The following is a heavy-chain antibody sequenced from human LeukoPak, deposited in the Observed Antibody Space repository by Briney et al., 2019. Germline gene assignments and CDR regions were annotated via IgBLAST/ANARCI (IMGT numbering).Heavy chain of an antibody. CDR3: VKQGREDGAPHFDC. J-gene: IGHJ4*02. D-gene: IGHD4-17*01. CDR1: GFTFSSYG. Sequence: GGSLRLSCAASGFTFSSYGMHWVRQAPGEGLEWVAGISYEGSNEYYADSVKGRFTISRDNSKNTLDLQMNSLRAEDTALYYCVKQGREDGAPHFDCWGQGTLVTVSS. V-gene: IGHV3-30*18. CDR2: ISYEGSNE.